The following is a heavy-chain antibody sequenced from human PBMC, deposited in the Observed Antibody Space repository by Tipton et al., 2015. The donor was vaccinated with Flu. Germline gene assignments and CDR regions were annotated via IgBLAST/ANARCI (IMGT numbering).Heavy chain of an antibody. CDR2: IYYNGHI. V-gene: IGHV4-34*01. Sequence: TLSLTCAVYGGSFSGYYCSWIRQPPGKGLEWIGKIYYNGHIYYNPSLKSRVTISVDTSKDQFSLNLSSVTAADTAVYYCARACGSGGNRWFDPWGQGALVNVSS. J-gene: IGHJ5*02. D-gene: IGHD2-15*01. CDR3: ARACGSGGNRWFDP. CDR1: GGSFSGYY.